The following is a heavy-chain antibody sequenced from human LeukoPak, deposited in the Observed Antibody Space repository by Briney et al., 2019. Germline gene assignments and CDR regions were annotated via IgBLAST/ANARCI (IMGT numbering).Heavy chain of an antibody. V-gene: IGHV3-23*01. Sequence: PGGSLRLSCAASGFTFSSYAMSWVRQAPGKGLEWVSAISGSGGSTYYADSVKGRFTISRDNSKNTLYLQMNSLRAEDTAVYYCAKFGSSSPNLNGWFDPWGQGTLVTVSS. CDR1: GFTFSSYA. D-gene: IGHD6-6*01. CDR3: AKFGSSSPNLNGWFDP. J-gene: IGHJ5*02. CDR2: ISGSGGST.